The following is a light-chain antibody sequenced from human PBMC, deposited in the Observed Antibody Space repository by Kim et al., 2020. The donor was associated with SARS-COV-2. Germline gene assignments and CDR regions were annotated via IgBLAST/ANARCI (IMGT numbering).Light chain of an antibody. CDR1: QSVSSY. V-gene: IGKV3-11*01. CDR2: DAS. J-gene: IGKJ1*01. CDR3: QQRSNWRT. Sequence: SLSPGERATLSCRASQSVSSYLAWYQQRPGQPPRLLIYDASTRATGIPARFSGSGSGTDFTLTISSLEPEDFAVYYCQQRSNWRTFGQGTKVDIK.